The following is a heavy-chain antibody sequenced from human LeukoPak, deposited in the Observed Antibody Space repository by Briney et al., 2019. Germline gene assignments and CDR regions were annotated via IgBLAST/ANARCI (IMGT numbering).Heavy chain of an antibody. CDR3: ARDPQDSSSWYFDY. D-gene: IGHD6-13*01. V-gene: IGHV3-21*01. Sequence: PGGSLRLSCAASGFTFSSYSINWVRQAPGKGLEWVSSISSSSSYIYYADSVKGRFTISRDNAKNSLYLQMNSLRAEDTAVYYCARDPQDSSSWYFDYWGQGTLVTVSS. CDR2: ISSSSSYI. CDR1: GFTFSSYS. J-gene: IGHJ4*02.